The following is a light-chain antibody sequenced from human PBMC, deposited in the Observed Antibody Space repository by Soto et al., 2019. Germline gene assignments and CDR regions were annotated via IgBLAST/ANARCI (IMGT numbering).Light chain of an antibody. J-gene: IGKJ1*01. CDR2: GAS. CDR1: QSISSSY. V-gene: IGKV3-20*01. CDR3: QQNCSSLWT. Sequence: EIVLTQSPAALYLSPGDRATLSCRASQSISSSYLAWYQQKPGQAPRLLIYGASSRATGVPDRFSGSGSGADFTLTISRLEPEDFAVYYCQQNCSSLWTFGQGTKVEIK.